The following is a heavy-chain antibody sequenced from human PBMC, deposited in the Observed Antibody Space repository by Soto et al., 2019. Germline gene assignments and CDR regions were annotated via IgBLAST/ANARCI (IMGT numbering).Heavy chain of an antibody. CDR3: ARDQNSITIFGLASLAPDAFDI. CDR2: IWFDGSKK. D-gene: IGHD3-3*01. J-gene: IGHJ3*02. CDR1: GFTFSSYG. Sequence: PGGSQRLSCAASGFTFSSYGMHWVRQAPGKGLEWVAVIWFDGSKKYYADSVKGRFTISRDNSKNTLYLQLNSLRAEDTAVYYCARDQNSITIFGLASLAPDAFDIWGQGTMVTVS. V-gene: IGHV3-33*01.